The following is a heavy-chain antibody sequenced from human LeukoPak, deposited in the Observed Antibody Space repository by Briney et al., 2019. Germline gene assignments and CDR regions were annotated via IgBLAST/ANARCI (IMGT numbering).Heavy chain of an antibody. J-gene: IGHJ4*02. V-gene: IGHV3-7*01. CDR1: GFSFSSYW. CDR3: ASSHDSCGND. CDR2: IKYDGSHK. D-gene: IGHD3-22*01. Sequence: GGSLRLSCVASGFSFSSYWMAWVRQAPGKGLEWVANIKYDGSHKYYVDSVKGRFTISRDNAKNSVYLQMNSLRVDDTAVYFCASSHDSCGNDWGQGTMVTVSS.